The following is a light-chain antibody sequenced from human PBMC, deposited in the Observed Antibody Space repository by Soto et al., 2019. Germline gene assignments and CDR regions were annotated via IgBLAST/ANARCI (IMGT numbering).Light chain of an antibody. V-gene: IGKV1-39*01. CDR3: PASYIIPRA. CDR1: QSIGSY. J-gene: IGKJ1*01. Sequence: DIQMTQSPSSLSASVGDRVTITCRASQSIGSYVNWYQQKPGKAPQLLIFAASSLQSGVPSRFTGSGHGPDFTPTLSGLQPEEFPTYCCPASYIIPRAFGQGTTGEIK. CDR2: AAS.